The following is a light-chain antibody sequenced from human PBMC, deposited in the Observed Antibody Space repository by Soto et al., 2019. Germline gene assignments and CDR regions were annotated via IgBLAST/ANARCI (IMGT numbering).Light chain of an antibody. CDR3: VLYMGSGFVV. CDR2: STN. V-gene: IGLV8-61*01. J-gene: IGLJ2*01. CDR1: SGSVSTSYY. Sequence: QTVVTQEPSFSVSPGGTVTLTCGLSSGSVSTSYYPSWYQQTPGQAPRTLIYSTNTRSSGVPDRFSGSILGKKAALTITGAQAVDESDYYCVLYMGSGFVVFGGGTKVTVL.